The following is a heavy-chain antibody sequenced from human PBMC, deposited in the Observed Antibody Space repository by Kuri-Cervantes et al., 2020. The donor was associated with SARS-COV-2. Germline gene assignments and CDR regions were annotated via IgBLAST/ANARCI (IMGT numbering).Heavy chain of an antibody. CDR1: GGSISSYY. J-gene: IGHJ4*02. Sequence: SETLSLTCTVSGGSISSYYWNWIRQPAGKGLEWIGRVYTSGITNYNPSLESRVTMSVDTSNNQFSLKLNSVTAADTAVYYCAREGYCSSVSCFLFDYWGQGMLVTVSS. D-gene: IGHD2-2*01. CDR2: VYTSGIT. CDR3: AREGYCSSVSCFLFDY. V-gene: IGHV4-4*07.